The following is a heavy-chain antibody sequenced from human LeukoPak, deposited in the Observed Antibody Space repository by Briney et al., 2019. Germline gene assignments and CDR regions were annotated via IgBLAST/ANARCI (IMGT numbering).Heavy chain of an antibody. V-gene: IGHV3-48*01. J-gene: IGHJ4*02. D-gene: IGHD5-24*01. CDR2: ISSRSSTI. CDR3: VRDTFDGYNFFDY. CDR1: GFTFNSNS. Sequence: GGSLRLSCAASGFTFNSNSMNWVRQPPGKGLDWISYISSRSSTIYYADSVRGRFTISRDNAKNSLYLQMNSLRAEDTAVYYCVRDTFDGYNFFDYWGQGTLVTVSS.